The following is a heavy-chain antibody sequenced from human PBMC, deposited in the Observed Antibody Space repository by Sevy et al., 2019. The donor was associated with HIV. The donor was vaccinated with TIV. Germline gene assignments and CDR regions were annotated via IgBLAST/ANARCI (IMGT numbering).Heavy chain of an antibody. CDR3: AFGVRQWLVSTYFDY. CDR1: GFTVSSNY. V-gene: IGHV3-53*01. Sequence: GGSLRLSCAASGFTVSSNYMRWVRQAPGKGLEWVSVIYSGGSTYYADSVKGRFTISRDNSKNTLYLQMNSLRAEDTAVYYCAFGVRQWLVSTYFDYWGQGTLLTVSS. CDR2: IYSGGST. J-gene: IGHJ4*02. D-gene: IGHD6-19*01.